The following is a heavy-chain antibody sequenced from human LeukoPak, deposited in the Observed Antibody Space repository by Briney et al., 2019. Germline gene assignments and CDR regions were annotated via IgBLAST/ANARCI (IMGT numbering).Heavy chain of an antibody. CDR3: AARPLMPPRFDY. D-gene: IGHD2-2*01. CDR2: ISGGGGSA. J-gene: IGHJ4*02. Sequence: PGGSLRLSCAGSGFTFSSYPMSWVRQAPAKGLQWVSAISGGGGSAYYADSVKGRFTISRDSSKGTLYLQMHSLRAEDTAIYYCAARPLMPPRFDYWGQGTLVTVSS. CDR1: GFTFSSYP. V-gene: IGHV3-23*01.